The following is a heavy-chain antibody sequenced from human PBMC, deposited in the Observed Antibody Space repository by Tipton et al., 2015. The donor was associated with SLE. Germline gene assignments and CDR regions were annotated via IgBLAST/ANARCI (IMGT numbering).Heavy chain of an antibody. D-gene: IGHD4-11*01. Sequence: TLSLTCTVSGASVGHSSYYWGWIRPPPGKGLEWIGSILYNGVTSYNPSLKSRITISLDTSKNQFSLKLTSMTAADTAVYYCARYTVGTMEDPWGQGILVTVSS. CDR3: ARYTVGTMEDP. CDR2: ILYNGVT. V-gene: IGHV4-39*07. CDR1: GASVGHSSYY. J-gene: IGHJ5*02.